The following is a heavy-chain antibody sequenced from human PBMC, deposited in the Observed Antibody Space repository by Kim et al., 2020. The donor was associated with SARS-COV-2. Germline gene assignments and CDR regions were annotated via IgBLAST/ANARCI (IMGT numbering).Heavy chain of an antibody. Sequence: SETLSLTCTVSGGSISSGGYYWSWIRQHPGKGLEWIGYIYYSGSTYYNPSLKSRVTISVDTSKNQFSLKLSSVTAADTAVYYCASEVDTAMGGIAAAGSFDYWGQGTLVTVSS. CDR3: ASEVDTAMGGIAAAGSFDY. D-gene: IGHD6-13*01. V-gene: IGHV4-31*03. J-gene: IGHJ4*02. CDR2: IYYSGST. CDR1: GGSISSGGYY.